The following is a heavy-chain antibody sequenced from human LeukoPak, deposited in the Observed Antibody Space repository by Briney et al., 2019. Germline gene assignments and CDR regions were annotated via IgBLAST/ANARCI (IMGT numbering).Heavy chain of an antibody. Sequence: SETLSLTCTVSGGSISSSSYYWGWIRQPPGKGLEWIGSIYYSGSTNYNPSLKSRVTISVDTSKNQFSLKLSSVTAADTAVYYCARGRGGVVRGHFDYWGQGTLVTVSS. D-gene: IGHD3-10*01. V-gene: IGHV4-39*07. CDR1: GGSISSSSYY. CDR2: IYYSGST. J-gene: IGHJ4*02. CDR3: ARGRGGVVRGHFDY.